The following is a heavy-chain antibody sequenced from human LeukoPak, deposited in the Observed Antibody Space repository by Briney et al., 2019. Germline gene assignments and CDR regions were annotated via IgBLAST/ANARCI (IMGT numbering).Heavy chain of an antibody. CDR1: GFTFDDYA. J-gene: IGHJ3*02. Sequence: GRSLRLSCAASGFTFDDYAMLWVRHPRGEGLEWVSGISWNSGSIAYADSVKGRFTISRDNAKNSLYLQMNSLRAEDTALYYCAKDNSYGSGSFDAFDIWGQGTMVTVSS. CDR3: AKDNSYGSGSFDAFDI. D-gene: IGHD3-10*01. V-gene: IGHV3-9*01. CDR2: ISWNSGSI.